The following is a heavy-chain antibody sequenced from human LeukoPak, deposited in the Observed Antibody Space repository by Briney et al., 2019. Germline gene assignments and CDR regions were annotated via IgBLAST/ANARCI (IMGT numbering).Heavy chain of an antibody. V-gene: IGHV5-51*01. J-gene: IGHJ5*02. CDR2: IYPGDYDT. CDR3: ARHASVTSNNWFEP. Sequence: GGSLKISCKGSEYSFTSYWIGGVGQMPGKGLEWMGIIYPGDYDTRYSPSFQGQVTISADKSISTAYLQWSSLKASDTAMYYCARHASVTSNNWFEPWGQGTLVTVSS. CDR1: EYSFTSYW. D-gene: IGHD3-16*01.